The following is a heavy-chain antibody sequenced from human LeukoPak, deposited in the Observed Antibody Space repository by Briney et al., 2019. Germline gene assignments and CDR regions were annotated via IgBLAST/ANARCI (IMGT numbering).Heavy chain of an antibody. D-gene: IGHD1-7*01. CDR1: GYTFTGYY. CDR3: ASGITGTTGYFDY. J-gene: IGHJ4*02. V-gene: IGHV1-2*06. Sequence: ASVKVSCKASGYTFTGYYMHWVRQAPGQGLEWMGRTNPNSGGTNYAQKFQGRVTMTRDTSISTAYMELSRLRSDDTAVYYCASGITGTTGYFDYWGQGTLVTVSS. CDR2: TNPNSGGT.